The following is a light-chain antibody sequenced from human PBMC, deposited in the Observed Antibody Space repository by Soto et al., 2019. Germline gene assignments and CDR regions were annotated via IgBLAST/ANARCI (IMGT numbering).Light chain of an antibody. J-gene: IGLJ2*01. CDR3: SSRIGGTSVV. Sequence: QSALTQPPSASGSPGQSVTISCTGTSSDLGDFNYVSWYQQHPGQVPKLMIYEVTKRPSGVPDRFSGSKSGNTASLTVSGLQAEDEGDEYCSSRIGGTSVVFGGGTKVTVL. V-gene: IGLV2-8*01. CDR1: SSDLGDFNY. CDR2: EVT.